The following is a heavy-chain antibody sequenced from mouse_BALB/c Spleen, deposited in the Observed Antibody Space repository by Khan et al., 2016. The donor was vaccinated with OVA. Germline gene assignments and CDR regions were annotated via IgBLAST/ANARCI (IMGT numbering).Heavy chain of an antibody. CDR2: ISSGSSTI. CDR3: ARDSNFDY. Sequence: EVQLVESGGGLVQPGGSRKLSCAASGFTFSRFGMHWVRQAPETGLEWVAYISSGSSTIYYGDTVKGRFTISRDNPKNTLFLQMTSLRSEDTAMYYCARDSNFDYWGQGTTLTVSS. J-gene: IGHJ2*01. CDR1: GFTFSRFG. V-gene: IGHV5-17*02.